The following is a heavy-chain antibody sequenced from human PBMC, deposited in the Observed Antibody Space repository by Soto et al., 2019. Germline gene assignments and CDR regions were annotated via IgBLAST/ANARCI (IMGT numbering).Heavy chain of an antibody. CDR3: ARDLLWFGELLYAYYYYGMDV. D-gene: IGHD3-10*01. CDR1: GYTLTELS. Sequence: ASVKVSCKVSGYTLTELSMHWVRQAPGKGLEWMGGFDPEDGETIYAQKFQDRVTMTEDTSTDTAYMELSSLRSEDTAVYYCARDLLWFGELLYAYYYYGMDVWGQGTTVTVSS. J-gene: IGHJ6*02. V-gene: IGHV1-24*01. CDR2: FDPEDGET.